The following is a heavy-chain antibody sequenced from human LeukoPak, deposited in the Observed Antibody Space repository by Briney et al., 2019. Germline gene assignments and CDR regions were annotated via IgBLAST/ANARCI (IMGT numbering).Heavy chain of an antibody. J-gene: IGHJ4*02. CDR2: ISGSGGST. CDR1: GFTFSSYA. D-gene: IGHD3-22*01. CDR3: AKGEDYYDSSGYRN. Sequence: GGSLRLSCAASGFTFSSYAMSWVRKAPGKGLEWVSAISGSGGSTYYADSVKGRFTISRDNSKNMLYLQMNSLRAEDTAVYYCAKGEDYYDSSGYRNWGQGTLVTVSS. V-gene: IGHV3-23*01.